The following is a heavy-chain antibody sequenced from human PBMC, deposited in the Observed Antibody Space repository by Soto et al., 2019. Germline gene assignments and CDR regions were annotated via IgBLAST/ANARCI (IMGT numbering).Heavy chain of an antibody. CDR2: ISSSSTYI. J-gene: IGHJ4*02. D-gene: IGHD3-22*01. CDR1: GFTFSSYS. CDR3: ARSTNDYDSSVDYGY. V-gene: IGHV3-21*01. Sequence: EVQLVESGGGLVKPGGSLSLSCAASGFTFSSYSMNWVRQAPGKGLQWVSSISSSSTYIYYADSVQGRFTISRDNAKNSLYLQMKSLRAEDTSVYYCARSTNDYDSSVDYGYWGQGTLVSVSS.